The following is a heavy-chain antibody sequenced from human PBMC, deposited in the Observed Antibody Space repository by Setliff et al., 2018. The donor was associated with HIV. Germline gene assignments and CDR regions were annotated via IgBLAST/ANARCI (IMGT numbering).Heavy chain of an antibody. J-gene: IGHJ6*03. CDR3: ARGRNYDSSGYGDYYYYMDV. Sequence: ASVKVSCKASGYTFTNYGISWVRQAPGQGLEWMGGIIPIFGTTHYAQKFQGRVTVTADESTSTAYMQLSSLRSDDTAVYYCARGRNYDSSGYGDYYYYMDVWGKGTTVTVSS. CDR2: IIPIFGTT. CDR1: GYTFTNYG. D-gene: IGHD3-22*01. V-gene: IGHV1-69*13.